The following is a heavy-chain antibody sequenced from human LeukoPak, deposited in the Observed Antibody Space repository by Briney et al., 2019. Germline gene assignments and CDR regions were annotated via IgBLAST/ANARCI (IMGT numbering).Heavy chain of an antibody. J-gene: IGHJ6*02. CDR1: GGSFSGYY. CDR2: INHSGST. V-gene: IGHV4-34*01. Sequence: PSETLSLTCAVYGGSFSGYYWSWIRQPPGKGLEWIGEINHSGSTNYNPSLKSRVTISVDTSKNQFSLKLSSVTAADTAVYYCVRRSPYYYYGMDVWGQGTTVTVSS. D-gene: IGHD6-6*01. CDR3: VRRSPYYYYGMDV.